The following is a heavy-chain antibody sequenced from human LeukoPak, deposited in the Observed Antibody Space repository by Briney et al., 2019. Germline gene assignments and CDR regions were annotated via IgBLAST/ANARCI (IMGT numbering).Heavy chain of an antibody. CDR1: GFTFSSYG. CDR2: ISGSGGST. D-gene: IGHD6-13*01. Sequence: PGGSLRLSCAASGFTFSSYGMHWVRQAPGKGLEWVSAISGSGGSTYYADSVKGRFTTSRDNSKNTLYLQMNSLRAEDTAVYYCAHPTEYSSSWYGNWFDPWGQGTLVTVSS. J-gene: IGHJ5*02. CDR3: AHPTEYSSSWYGNWFDP. V-gene: IGHV3-23*01.